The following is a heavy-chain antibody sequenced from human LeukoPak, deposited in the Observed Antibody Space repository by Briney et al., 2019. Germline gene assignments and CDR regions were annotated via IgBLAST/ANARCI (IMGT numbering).Heavy chain of an antibody. CDR3: ARDVPIFGVVSYYYYMDV. J-gene: IGHJ6*03. V-gene: IGHV4-61*02. CDR2: IYTGGNT. Sequence: SQTLSLTCTVSGDSISYGSYYWSWIRQPAGKGLEWIVRIYTGGNTNYNPSLKSRVTISVDTSKNQFSLELSSVTAADTAVYYCARDVPIFGVVSYYYYMDVWGQGTTVTVS. CDR1: GDSISYGSYY. D-gene: IGHD3-3*01.